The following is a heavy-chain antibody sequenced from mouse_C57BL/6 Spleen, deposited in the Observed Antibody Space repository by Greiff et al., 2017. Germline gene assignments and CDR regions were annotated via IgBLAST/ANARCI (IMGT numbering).Heavy chain of an antibody. D-gene: IGHD1-1*01. CDR3: AALTTVGY. J-gene: IGHJ2*01. CDR1: GYTFTSYW. CDR2: IDPSDSYT. Sequence: VQLQQPGAELVRPGTSVKLSCKASGYTFTSYWMHWVKQRPGQGLEWIGVIDPSDSYTNYNQKFKGKATLTVDTSSSTAYMQLSSLTSEDSAVYYCAALTTVGYWGQGTTRTVSS. V-gene: IGHV1-59*01.